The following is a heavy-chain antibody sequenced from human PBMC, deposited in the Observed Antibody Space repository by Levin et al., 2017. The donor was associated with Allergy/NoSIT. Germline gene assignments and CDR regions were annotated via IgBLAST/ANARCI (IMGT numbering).Heavy chain of an antibody. CDR1: GFTFDDYA. CDR3: AKDLFYEVVPAANGAFDI. V-gene: IGHV3-9*01. D-gene: IGHD2-2*01. Sequence: SLKISCAASGFTFDDYAMHWVRQAPGKGLEWVSGISWNSGSIGYADSVKGRFTISRDNAKNSLYLQMNSLRAEDTALYYCAKDLFYEVVPAANGAFDIWGQGTMVTVSS. J-gene: IGHJ3*02. CDR2: ISWNSGSI.